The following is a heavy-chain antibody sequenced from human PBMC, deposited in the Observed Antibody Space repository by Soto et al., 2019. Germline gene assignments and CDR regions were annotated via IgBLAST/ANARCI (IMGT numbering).Heavy chain of an antibody. CDR1: GFTFSSFG. D-gene: IGHD6-13*01. J-gene: IGHJ5*02. V-gene: IGHV3-30*18. CDR3: AKDESKISAAGPRFDP. CDR2: ISDDGSNE. Sequence: PGGSLRLSCAASGFTFSSFGIHWVRQAPGKGLEWVAVISDDGSNEYYADSVKGRFTISRDNSKSTLYLQMNSLRAEDSAVYYCAKDESKISAAGPRFDPWGQGTLVTVSS.